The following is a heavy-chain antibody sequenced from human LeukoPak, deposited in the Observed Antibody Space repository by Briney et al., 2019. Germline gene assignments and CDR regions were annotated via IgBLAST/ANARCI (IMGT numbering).Heavy chain of an antibody. CDR2: INHSGST. D-gene: IGHD2-2*01. J-gene: IGHJ6*03. CDR1: GGSFSGYY. CDR3: ARGLSGLGYCSSTSCSRNYYYYYMDV. V-gene: IGHV4-34*01. Sequence: SETLSLICAVYGGSFSGYYWSWIRQPPGKGLEWIGEINHSGSTNYNPSLKSRVTISVDTPKNQFSLKLSSVTAADTAVYYCARGLSGLGYCSSTSCSRNYYYYYMDVWGKGTTVTVSS.